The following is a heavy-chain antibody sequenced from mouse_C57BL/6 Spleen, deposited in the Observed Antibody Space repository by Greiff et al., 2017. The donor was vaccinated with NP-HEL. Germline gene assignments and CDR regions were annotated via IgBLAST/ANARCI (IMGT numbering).Heavy chain of an antibody. CDR3: AREGANQAWFAY. J-gene: IGHJ3*01. CDR1: GYTFTDYY. CDR2: INPYNGGT. V-gene: IGHV1-19*01. Sequence: VQLKESGPVLVKPGASVKMSCKASGYTFTDYYMNWVKQSHGKSLEWIGVINPYNGGTSYNQKFKGKATLTVDKSSSTAYMELNSLTSEDSAVYYCAREGANQAWFAYWGQGTLVTVSA.